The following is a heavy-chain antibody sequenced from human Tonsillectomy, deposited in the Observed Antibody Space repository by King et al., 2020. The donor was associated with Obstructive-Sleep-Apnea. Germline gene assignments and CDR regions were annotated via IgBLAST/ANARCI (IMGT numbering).Heavy chain of an antibody. CDR2: IYHRGST. CDR3: ARDLAVAGPPAEYFQH. Sequence: VQLQESGTGLVKPSETLSLTCTVSGYSISSGYYWGWIRQPPGKGLEWIGSIYHRGSTYYNPSLKSRVTISVDTSKNQFSLKLSSVTAADTAVYYCARDLAVAGPPAEYFQHWGQGTLVTVSS. V-gene: IGHV4-38-2*02. D-gene: IGHD6-19*01. J-gene: IGHJ1*01. CDR1: GYSISSGYY.